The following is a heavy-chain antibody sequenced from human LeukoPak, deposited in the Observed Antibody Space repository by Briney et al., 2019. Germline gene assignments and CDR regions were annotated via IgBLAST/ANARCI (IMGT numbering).Heavy chain of an antibody. D-gene: IGHD2-21*02. J-gene: IGHJ3*02. V-gene: IGHV4-59*01. CDR3: ARDLTALAFDI. Sequence: SETLSLTCTVSGGSISSYYWSWIQQPPGKGLEWIGYIYYSGSTNYNPSLKSRVTISVDTSKNQFSLKLSSVTAADTAVYYCARDLTALAFDIWGQGTMVTVSS. CDR1: GGSISSYY. CDR2: IYYSGST.